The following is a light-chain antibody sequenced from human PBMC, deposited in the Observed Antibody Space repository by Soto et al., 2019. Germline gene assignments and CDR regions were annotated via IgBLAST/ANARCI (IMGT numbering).Light chain of an antibody. CDR3: QQYNSSPLT. CDR2: KAS. CDR1: QSISSW. V-gene: IGKV1-5*03. Sequence: DIQMTQSPSTLSASVGDRVTITCRASQSISSWLAWYQQKPGKAPKLLIYKASSLESGVPSRFRGSGSGPEFTLTISSLQPDDFATYYCQQYNSSPLTFGGGTKVEIK. J-gene: IGKJ4*01.